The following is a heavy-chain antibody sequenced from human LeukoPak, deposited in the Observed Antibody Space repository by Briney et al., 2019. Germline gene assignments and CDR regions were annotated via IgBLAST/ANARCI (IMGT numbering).Heavy chain of an antibody. V-gene: IGHV3-23*01. J-gene: IGHJ4*02. CDR3: AKDQGGSYRFFDY. CDR1: GFTFNNYA. D-gene: IGHD1-26*01. Sequence: GGSLRLSCAASGFTFNNYAMSWVRQAPGKGLEWVSAISGSGGSTYYADSVKGRFTISRDNSKNTLYLQMNSLRAEDTAVYYCAKDQGGSYRFFDYWGQGTLVTVSS. CDR2: ISGSGGST.